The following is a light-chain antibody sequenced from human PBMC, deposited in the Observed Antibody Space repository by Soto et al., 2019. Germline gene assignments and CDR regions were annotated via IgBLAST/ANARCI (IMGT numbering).Light chain of an antibody. CDR1: QSVRSN. CDR3: QQYNNWPQT. V-gene: IGKV3-15*01. CDR2: GAS. Sequence: EILMTQSPATLSVSPGERATLSCGASQSVRSNLAWYQQKPGQAPRLLIYGASTRATGIPARFSGSGYGTDFTITISGMKSEDFAVYYCQQYNNWPQTFGHGTKVDI. J-gene: IGKJ1*01.